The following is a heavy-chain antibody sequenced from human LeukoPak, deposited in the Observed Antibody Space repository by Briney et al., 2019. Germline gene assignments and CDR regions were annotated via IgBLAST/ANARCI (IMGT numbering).Heavy chain of an antibody. D-gene: IGHD6-19*01. Sequence: GGSLRLSCAAFGFTFDDYAMHWVRQAPGKGLEWVSGISWNSGSIGYADSVKGRFTISRDNAKNSLYLQMNSLRAEDTALYYCAKAGYSSGGEVDYWGQGTLVTVSS. J-gene: IGHJ4*02. V-gene: IGHV3-9*01. CDR2: ISWNSGSI. CDR1: GFTFDDYA. CDR3: AKAGYSSGGEVDY.